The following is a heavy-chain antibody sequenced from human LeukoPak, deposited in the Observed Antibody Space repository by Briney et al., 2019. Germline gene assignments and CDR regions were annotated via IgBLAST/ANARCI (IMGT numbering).Heavy chain of an antibody. J-gene: IGHJ4*02. V-gene: IGHV3-74*01. D-gene: IGHD4-23*01. CDR3: VRDLILVDTPGGDLDY. CDR1: GFTFSNYW. CDR2: INVDGSVK. Sequence: GGSLRLSCAASGFTFSNYWMHWVRQVPGKGLVWASRINVDGSVKSYADSVKGRFTISRDNAKNTVSLQMNSLRAEDTAVYYCVRDLILVDTPGGDLDYWGQGALVTVSS.